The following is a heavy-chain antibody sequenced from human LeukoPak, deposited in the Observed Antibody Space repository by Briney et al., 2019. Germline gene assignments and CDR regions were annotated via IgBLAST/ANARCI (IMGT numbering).Heavy chain of an antibody. Sequence: PGGSLRLSCAASGFTFSSYSMNWVRQAPGKGLEWVSSINSSSSYIYYADSVKGRFTISRDNAKNSLYLQMNSLKTEDTAVYYCTRGAIVVVPAAIGYYYYGMDVWGQGTTVTVSS. D-gene: IGHD2-2*02. V-gene: IGHV3-21*03. J-gene: IGHJ6*02. CDR2: INSSSSYI. CDR1: GFTFSSYS. CDR3: TRGAIVVVPAAIGYYYYGMDV.